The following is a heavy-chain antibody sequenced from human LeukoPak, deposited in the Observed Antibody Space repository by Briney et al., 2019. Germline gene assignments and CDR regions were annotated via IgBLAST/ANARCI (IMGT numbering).Heavy chain of an antibody. CDR2: ISYDGSNK. CDR3: ARGRSSGWLYYFDY. CDR1: GFTFSSYG. J-gene: IGHJ4*02. V-gene: IGHV3-30*03. Sequence: PGRSLRLSCAASGFTFSSYGMHWVRQAPGKGLEWVAVISYDGSNKYYGDSVKGRFTISRDNSKNTLYLQMNSLRAEDTAVYYCARGRSSGWLYYFDYWGQGTLVTVSS. D-gene: IGHD6-19*01.